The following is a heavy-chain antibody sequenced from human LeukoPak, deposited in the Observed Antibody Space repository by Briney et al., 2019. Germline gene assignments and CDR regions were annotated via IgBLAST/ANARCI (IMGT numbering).Heavy chain of an antibody. Sequence: ASVKVSCKASGYTFTSYGISWVRQAPGQGLEWMGWISAYNGNTNYAQKLQGRVTMTTDTSTSTAYMELRSLRSDDTAVYYCARDWEGSSSCPYYYYMDVWGKGTTVTVSS. CDR1: GYTFTSYG. D-gene: IGHD6-6*01. CDR2: ISAYNGNT. CDR3: ARDWEGSSSCPYYYYMDV. J-gene: IGHJ6*03. V-gene: IGHV1-18*01.